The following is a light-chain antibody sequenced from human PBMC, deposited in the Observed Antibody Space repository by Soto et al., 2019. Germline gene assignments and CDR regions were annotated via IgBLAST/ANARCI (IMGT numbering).Light chain of an antibody. CDR3: QQYGNSPQT. CDR1: QSVSSRY. J-gene: IGKJ1*01. Sequence: DIVLPPSEGAVSFPPGASATRSCRASQSVSSRYLAWYQQKPGQAPRLLIYGASSRATGIPDSFSGSGSGTDSTLTISRLEPEDFAVYYCQQYGNSPQTFGQGTKVDIK. CDR2: GAS. V-gene: IGKV3-20*01.